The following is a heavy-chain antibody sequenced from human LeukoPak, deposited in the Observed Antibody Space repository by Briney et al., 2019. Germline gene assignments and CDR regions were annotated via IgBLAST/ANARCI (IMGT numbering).Heavy chain of an antibody. D-gene: IGHD3-10*01. CDR1: GFTFSSDW. J-gene: IGHJ6*03. CDR2: IYSGGST. Sequence: TGGSLRLSCAAFGFTFSSDWMSWVRQAPGKGLEWVSVIYSGGSTYYADSVKGRFTISRDNSKNTLYLQMNSLRAEDTAVYYCASGSGSYRTPYYYMDVWGTGTTVTVSS. V-gene: IGHV3-53*01. CDR3: ASGSGSYRTPYYYMDV.